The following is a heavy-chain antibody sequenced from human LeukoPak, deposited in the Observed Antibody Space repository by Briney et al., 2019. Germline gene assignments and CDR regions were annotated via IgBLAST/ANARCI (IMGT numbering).Heavy chain of an antibody. CDR2: IYPGDSDT. CDR3: ARVLSGARYYYYGMDV. J-gene: IGHJ6*02. CDR1: GSRFTSYW. D-gene: IGHD2-15*01. V-gene: IGHV5-51*01. Sequence: GASLKISCKGSGSRFTSYWIGWVRQLPGKGLEWMGIIYPGDSDTRYSPSFQGQVTISADKSISTAYLQWSSLKASDTAMYYCARVLSGARYYYYGMDVWGQGTTVTVSS.